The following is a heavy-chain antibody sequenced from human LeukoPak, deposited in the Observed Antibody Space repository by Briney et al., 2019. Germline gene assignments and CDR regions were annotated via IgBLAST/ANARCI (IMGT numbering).Heavy chain of an antibody. CDR3: ARELYNYYYYYMGV. J-gene: IGHJ6*03. D-gene: IGHD2-2*02. Sequence: ASVKVSCKASGYTFTSYYMYWVRQAPGQGLEWMGIINPSGGSTSYAQKFQGRVTMIRDKSTSTAYMELSSLRSEDTAVYYCARELYNYYYYYMGVWGKGTTVTVSS. V-gene: IGHV1-46*01. CDR1: GYTFTSYY. CDR2: INPSGGST.